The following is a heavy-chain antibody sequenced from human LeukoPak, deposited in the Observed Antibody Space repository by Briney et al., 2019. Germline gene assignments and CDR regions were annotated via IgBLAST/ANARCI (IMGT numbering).Heavy chain of an antibody. V-gene: IGHV4-34*01. D-gene: IGHD3-10*01. CDR2: INHSGST. Sequence: PSETLSLTCAVYGGSFSGYYWSWIRKPPGKGLEWIGEINHSGSTNYNPSLKSRVTISVDTSKNQFSLKLSSVTAADTAVYYCAILFAHYYGSGSQKNWFDPWGQGTLVTVSS. J-gene: IGHJ5*02. CDR1: GGSFSGYY. CDR3: AILFAHYYGSGSQKNWFDP.